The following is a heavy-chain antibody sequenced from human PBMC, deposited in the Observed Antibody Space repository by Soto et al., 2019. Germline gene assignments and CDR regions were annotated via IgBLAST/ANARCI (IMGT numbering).Heavy chain of an antibody. J-gene: IGHJ4*02. Sequence: EVQLVESGGGLVKPGGSLRLSCAASGFTFSSYTMNWVRQAPGKGLEWVSSISSSSSYIYYADSVKGRFTISRDNAKNALHLQMNGLSEEDTAVSYCASILIGGTAWGSCFDFWGQGTLVTVP. V-gene: IGHV3-21*01. CDR1: GFTFSSYT. D-gene: IGHD1-1*01. CDR2: ISSSSSYI. CDR3: ASILIGGTAWGSCFDF.